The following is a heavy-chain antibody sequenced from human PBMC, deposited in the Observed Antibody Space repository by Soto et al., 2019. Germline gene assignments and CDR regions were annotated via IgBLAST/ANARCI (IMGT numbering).Heavy chain of an antibody. CDR2: INPNSGGT. V-gene: IGHV1-2*04. D-gene: IGHD3-9*01. Sequence: GASVKVSCKASGYTFTGYYMHWVRQAPGQGLEWMGWINPNSGGTNYAQKFQGWVTMTRDTSISTAYMELSRLRSDDTAVYYCARDELVIITDYYYYYGMDVWGQGTTVTVSS. CDR1: GYTFTGYY. J-gene: IGHJ6*02. CDR3: ARDELVIITDYYYYYGMDV.